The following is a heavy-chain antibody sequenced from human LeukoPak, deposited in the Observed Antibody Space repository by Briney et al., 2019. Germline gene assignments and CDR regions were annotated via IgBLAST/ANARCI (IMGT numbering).Heavy chain of an antibody. Sequence: PGGSLRLSCAASGFTFSDYYMSWLRQAPGKGLEWVSYISSSGSTIYYADSVKGRFTISGDNAKNSLYLQMNSLRAEDTAVYYCARELEWRGSGSYNPLDYWGQGTLVTVSS. CDR1: GFTFSDYY. CDR2: ISSSGSTI. CDR3: ARELEWRGSGSYNPLDY. D-gene: IGHD3-10*01. J-gene: IGHJ4*02. V-gene: IGHV3-11*04.